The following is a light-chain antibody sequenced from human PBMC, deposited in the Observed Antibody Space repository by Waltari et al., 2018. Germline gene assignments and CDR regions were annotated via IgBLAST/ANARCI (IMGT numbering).Light chain of an antibody. CDR3: QQYDNWPPTT. CDR2: GAS. J-gene: IGKJ2*01. CDR1: QSINKN. Sequence: EIVMTQSPATLSVSPGERAHLSCRASQSINKNLAWYRQKPGQAPSLVIYGASFRATGIPARISGSGSGTEFTLTISSLQSEDFAVYYCQQYDNWPPTTFGQGTKLEIK. V-gene: IGKV3-15*01.